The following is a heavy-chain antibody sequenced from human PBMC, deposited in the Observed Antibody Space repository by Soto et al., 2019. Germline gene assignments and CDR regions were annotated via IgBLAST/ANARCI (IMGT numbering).Heavy chain of an antibody. V-gene: IGHV4-39*01. Sequence: PADTLSLTCPSSDFSRTSSVYCLGWLNQPPGKGLEWIGSIYYSGSTYYNPSLKSRVTISVDTSKNQFSLKLSSVTAADTAVYYCARQGMVRGVILYYFDYWGQGTLVIVS. CDR1: DFSRTSSVYC. J-gene: IGHJ4*02. CDR2: IYYSGST. D-gene: IGHD3-10*01. CDR3: ARQGMVRGVILYYFDY.